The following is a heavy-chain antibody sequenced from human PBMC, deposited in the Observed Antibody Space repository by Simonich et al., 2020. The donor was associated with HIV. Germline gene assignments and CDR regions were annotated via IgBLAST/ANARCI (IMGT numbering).Heavy chain of an antibody. CDR1: GFTCTGYS. CDR2: ISSRSSSI. D-gene: IGHD2-8*02. CDR3: ARDGGVLNY. J-gene: IGHJ4*02. V-gene: IGHV3-48*01. Sequence: EVQLMESGGGLVQPGGSLRLSCAASGFTCTGYSMNWVRQAPGKGWDGISYISSRSSSIYYADSVKGRFTISRDNAKNALYLQMNSLRVEDTAVYYCARDGGVLNYWGQGALVTVSS.